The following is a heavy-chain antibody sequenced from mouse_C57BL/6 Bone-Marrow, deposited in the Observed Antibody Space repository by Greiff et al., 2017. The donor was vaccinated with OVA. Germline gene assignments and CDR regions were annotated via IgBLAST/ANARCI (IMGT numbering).Heavy chain of an antibody. V-gene: IGHV5-16*01. J-gene: IGHJ3*01. Sequence: EVKLVESEGGLVQPGSSMKLSCTASGFTFSDYYMAWVRQVPEKGLEWVANINYDGSSTYYLDSLKSRFIISRDNAKNILYLQMSSLKSEDTATYDCARYYYGSFAYWGKGTLVTVSA. CDR1: GFTFSDYY. D-gene: IGHD1-2*01. CDR2: INYDGSST. CDR3: ARYYYGSFAY.